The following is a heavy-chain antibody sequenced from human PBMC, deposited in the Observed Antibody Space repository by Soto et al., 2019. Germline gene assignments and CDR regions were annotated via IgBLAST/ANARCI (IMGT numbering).Heavy chain of an antibody. V-gene: IGHV3-9*01. CDR3: AKDTYYYDRSGYYTYDY. J-gene: IGHJ4*02. Sequence: SLRLSCAASGFTFDDYAMHWVRQAPGKGLEWVSGISWNSGSIGYADSVKGRFTISRDNSKNTLDLQMNSLRAEDTAVYYCAKDTYYYDRSGYYTYDYWGQGTQVTVSS. CDR2: ISWNSGSI. D-gene: IGHD3-22*01. CDR1: GFTFDDYA.